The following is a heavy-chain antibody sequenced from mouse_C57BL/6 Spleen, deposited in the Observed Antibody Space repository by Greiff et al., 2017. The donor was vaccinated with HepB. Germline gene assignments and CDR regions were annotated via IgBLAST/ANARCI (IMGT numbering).Heavy chain of an antibody. D-gene: IGHD2-3*01. CDR2: ISYDGSN. CDR3: ARGWPRGYFDD. V-gene: IGHV3-6*01. J-gene: IGHJ2*01. Sequence: EVKLVESGPGLVKPSQSLSLTCSVTGYSITSGYYWNWIRQFPGNKLEWMGYISYDGSNNYNPSLKNRITITRDTSKNQFFLKLNSVTTEDTATYYSARGWPRGYFDDWGKGTTRTVSA. CDR1: GYSITSGYY.